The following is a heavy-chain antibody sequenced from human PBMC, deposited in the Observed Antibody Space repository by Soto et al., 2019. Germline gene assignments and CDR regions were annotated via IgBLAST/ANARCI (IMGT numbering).Heavy chain of an antibody. Sequence: LRLSCAASGFTFSSYGMHWVRQAPGKGLEWVAVIWYDGSNKYYADSVKGRFTISRDNSKNTLYLQMNSLRAEDTAVYYCARDNAQRLSYYYGMDVWGQGTTVTVSS. V-gene: IGHV3-33*01. CDR2: IWYDGSNK. CDR1: GFTFSSYG. D-gene: IGHD6-25*01. J-gene: IGHJ6*02. CDR3: ARDNAQRLSYYYGMDV.